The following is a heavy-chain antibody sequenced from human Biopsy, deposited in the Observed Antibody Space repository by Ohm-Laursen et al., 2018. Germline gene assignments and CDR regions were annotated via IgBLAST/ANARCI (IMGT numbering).Heavy chain of an antibody. D-gene: IGHD5-12*01. Sequence: TLSPTCTVSGDSISSGGNYWSWIRQFPGKGLEWIAYIYHTGSTYYNPSLKSRLSIAIDTSKNQFSVSLRSVTAADTAVYYCARADMVTTIVDYWGQGTLVTVSS. CDR1: GDSISSGGNY. J-gene: IGHJ4*02. CDR2: IYHTGST. CDR3: ARADMVTTIVDY. V-gene: IGHV4-31*03.